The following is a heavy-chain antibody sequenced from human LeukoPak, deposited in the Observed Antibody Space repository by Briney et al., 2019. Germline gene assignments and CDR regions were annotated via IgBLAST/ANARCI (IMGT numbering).Heavy chain of an antibody. CDR2: ISSSSSYI. Sequence: GGSLRLSCAASGFTFSSYSMNWVRQAPGKGLEWVSSISSSSSYIYYADSVKGRFAISRDNAKNSLYLQMNSLRAEDTAVYYCARGGDGYNNVDYWGQGTLVTVSS. J-gene: IGHJ4*02. D-gene: IGHD5-24*01. V-gene: IGHV3-21*01. CDR1: GFTFSSYS. CDR3: ARGGDGYNNVDY.